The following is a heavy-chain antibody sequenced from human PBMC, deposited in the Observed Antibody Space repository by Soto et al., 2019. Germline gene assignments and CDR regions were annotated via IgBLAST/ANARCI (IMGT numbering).Heavy chain of an antibody. V-gene: IGHV1-18*01. CDR1: GYTFTSYG. J-gene: IGHJ6*02. CDR3: ARDRTEKEDIYYYYGMDV. CDR2: ISAYNGNT. Sequence: GASVKVSCKASGYTFTSYGISWVRRAPGQGLEWMGWISAYNGNTNYAQKLQGRVTMTTDTSTSTAYMELRSLRSDDTAVYYCARDRTEKEDIYYYYGMDVWGQGTTVTVSS. D-gene: IGHD2-15*01.